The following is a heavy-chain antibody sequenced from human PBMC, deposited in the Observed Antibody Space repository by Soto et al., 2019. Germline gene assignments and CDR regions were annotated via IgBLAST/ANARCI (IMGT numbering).Heavy chain of an antibody. D-gene: IGHD3-9*01. CDR1: GYSFTSYW. Sequence: GESLKISCKGSGYSFTSYWIGWVRQMPGKGLEWMGIIYPGDSDTRYSPSFQGQVTISADKSISTAYLQWSSLKASDTAMYYCARVTPEIYDILTGYYIRADAFDIWGQGTMVTV. CDR2: IYPGDSDT. J-gene: IGHJ3*02. CDR3: ARVTPEIYDILTGYYIRADAFDI. V-gene: IGHV5-51*01.